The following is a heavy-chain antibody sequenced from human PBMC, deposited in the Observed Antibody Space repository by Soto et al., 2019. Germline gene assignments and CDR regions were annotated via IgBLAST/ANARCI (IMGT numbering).Heavy chain of an antibody. D-gene: IGHD3-10*01. Sequence: GGSLRLSCAASGFTFSSYGMHWVRQAPGKGLEWVAVISYDGSNKYYADSVKGRFTISRDNSKNTLYLQMNSLRAEDTAVYYCAKDPPYYYGSGHPRKYYYYGMDVWGQGTTVTVSS. CDR1: GFTFSSYG. J-gene: IGHJ6*02. V-gene: IGHV3-30*18. CDR2: ISYDGSNK. CDR3: AKDPPYYYGSGHPRKYYYYGMDV.